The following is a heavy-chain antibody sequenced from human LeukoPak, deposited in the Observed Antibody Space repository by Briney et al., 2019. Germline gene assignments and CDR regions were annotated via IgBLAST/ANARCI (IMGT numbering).Heavy chain of an antibody. V-gene: IGHV3-23*01. D-gene: IGHD1-26*01. Sequence: AGGSLRLSCAASGFTFSSYAMSWVRQAPGKGLEWVSAISGSGGSTYYADSVKGRFTISRDNSKNTLYLQMNSLRAEDTAVYYCVRALGLTGHYFDYWGQGTLVTVSS. J-gene: IGHJ4*02. CDR1: GFTFSSYA. CDR2: ISGSGGST. CDR3: VRALGLTGHYFDY.